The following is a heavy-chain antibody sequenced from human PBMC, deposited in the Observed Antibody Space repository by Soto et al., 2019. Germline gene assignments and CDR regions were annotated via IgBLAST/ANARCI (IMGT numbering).Heavy chain of an antibody. D-gene: IGHD6-6*01. Sequence: SETLSLTCAVYGGSFSGYYWSWIRQPPGKGLEWIGEINHSGSTNYNPSLKSRVTISVDTSKNQFSLKLSSVTAADTAVYYCARGQRGARPRNWFDPWGRGTLVTVSS. CDR1: GGSFSGYY. J-gene: IGHJ5*02. CDR2: INHSGST. V-gene: IGHV4-34*01. CDR3: ARGQRGARPRNWFDP.